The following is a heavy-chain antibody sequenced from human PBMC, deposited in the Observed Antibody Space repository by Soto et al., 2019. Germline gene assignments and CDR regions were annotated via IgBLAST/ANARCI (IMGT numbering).Heavy chain of an antibody. CDR1: GGSISNSGYY. Sequence: QVQLQESGPGLVKPSQTLSLTCTVSGGSISNSGYYWSWIRQHPGKGLEWIGYIYYNGNTYYNPSRKSRVTISVDTSENQFALKLSSVTAADTAVYYCARGHIVVVAASTWFDPWGQGTLVTVSS. J-gene: IGHJ5*02. D-gene: IGHD2-21*02. CDR2: IYYNGNT. CDR3: ARGHIVVVAASTWFDP. V-gene: IGHV4-31*03.